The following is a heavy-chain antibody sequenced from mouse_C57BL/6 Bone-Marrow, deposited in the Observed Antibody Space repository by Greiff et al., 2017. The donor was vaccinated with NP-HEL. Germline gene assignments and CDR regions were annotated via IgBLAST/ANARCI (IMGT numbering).Heavy chain of an antibody. J-gene: IGHJ2*01. V-gene: IGHV3-6*01. Sequence: VQLKESGPGLVKPSQSLSLTCTVTGYSITSGYYCNWIRQFPGNKQEWMAYISYDGSNNYNPSLKNRITITRVTSKNQFFQKLNSVSTEDAAAYYCARTFDYWGQGTTVTVSS. CDR2: ISYDGSN. CDR3: ARTFDY. CDR1: GYSITSGYY.